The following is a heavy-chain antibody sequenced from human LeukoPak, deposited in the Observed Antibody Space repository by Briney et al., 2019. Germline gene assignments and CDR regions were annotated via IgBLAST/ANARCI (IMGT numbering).Heavy chain of an antibody. CDR1: GFTFSDYY. D-gene: IGHD2-2*01. V-gene: IGHV3-11*04. J-gene: IGHJ4*02. CDR3: ANTEYQRLGTDY. CDR2: ISSDSSII. Sequence: GGSLRLSCAASGFTFSDYYMSWLRQAPGKGLEWVSYISSDSSIIYYADSVKGRFTISRDNAKNSLYLQMNSLRTEDTAVYYCANTEYQRLGTDYWGQGTLVTVSS.